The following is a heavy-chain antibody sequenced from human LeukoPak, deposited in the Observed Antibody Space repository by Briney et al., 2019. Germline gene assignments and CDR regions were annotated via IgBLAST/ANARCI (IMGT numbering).Heavy chain of an antibody. CDR3: AKDTNYGDFQFDY. CDR2: ISGSGGST. J-gene: IGHJ4*02. CDR1: GFTFSSYA. D-gene: IGHD4-17*01. Sequence: GGSLRLSCAASGFTFSSYAMSWVRQAPGKGLEWVSAISGSGGSTYYADSVKGRFTISRDNSKNALYLQMNSLRAEDTAVYYCAKDTNYGDFQFDYWGQGTLVTVSS. V-gene: IGHV3-23*01.